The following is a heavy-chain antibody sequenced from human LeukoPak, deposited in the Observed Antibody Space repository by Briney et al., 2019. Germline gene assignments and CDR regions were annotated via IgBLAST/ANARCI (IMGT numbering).Heavy chain of an antibody. CDR2: IIPVLGIA. CDR1: GGTLSSYP. J-gene: IGHJ4*02. V-gene: IGHV1-69*02. Sequence: SVKVSCKASGGTLSSYPICWVRQAPGQGLEWMGRIIPVLGIANYAQTFQGRVTITADKSSSTAYVELSSLRSEDTAVYYCARIRGTESGLSHFDSWGPGTLVSVSS. CDR3: ARIRGTESGLSHFDS. D-gene: IGHD2-8*02.